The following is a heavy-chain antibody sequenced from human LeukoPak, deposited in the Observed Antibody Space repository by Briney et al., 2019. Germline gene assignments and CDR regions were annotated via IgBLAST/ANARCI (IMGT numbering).Heavy chain of an antibody. CDR1: GGSISSYY. CDR2: IYTSGST. D-gene: IGHD2-2*01. V-gene: IGHV4-4*07. Sequence: PSETLSLTCTVSGGSISSYYWSWIRQPAGKGLESIGRIYTSGSTNYNPSLKSRVTMSVDTSKNQFSLKLSSVTAADTAVYYCARGVWGCSSTSCYDGYYYYYYMDVWGKGTTVTVSS. CDR3: ARGVWGCSSTSCYDGYYYYYYMDV. J-gene: IGHJ6*03.